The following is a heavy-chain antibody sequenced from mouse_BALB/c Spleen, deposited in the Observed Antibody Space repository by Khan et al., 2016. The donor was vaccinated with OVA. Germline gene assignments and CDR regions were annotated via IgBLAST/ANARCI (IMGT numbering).Heavy chain of an antibody. CDR2: INPSDSES. V-gene: IGHV1-52*01. D-gene: IGHD2-2*01. J-gene: IGHJ3*01. CDR1: GYTFTSYW. Sequence: QVQLQQPGAELVRPGASVKLSCKASGYTFTSYWMNWVRQRPRQGLEWIGKINPSDSESHYNQMFKDKATLTVDKSSVTASMQLRSLTSEDSAVDYCARREKYGYDPSGFAYWGQGTLVTVSA. CDR3: ARREKYGYDPSGFAY.